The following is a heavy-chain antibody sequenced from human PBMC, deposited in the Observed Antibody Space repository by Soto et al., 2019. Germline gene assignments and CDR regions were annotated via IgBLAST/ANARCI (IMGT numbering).Heavy chain of an antibody. CDR2: IHHSGST. D-gene: IGHD3-10*01. Sequence: QVQLQESGTGLVKASQTLSLTCNVSGGSISSGGYYWTWIRQHPGKGLEWIGNIHHSGSTFYNPSLKSRVSISVDTSKNQFSLKLSSVTAADTAVYFCVRGVLSWGQGTLVTVSS. V-gene: IGHV4-31*03. J-gene: IGHJ1*01. CDR1: GGSISSGGYY. CDR3: VRGVLS.